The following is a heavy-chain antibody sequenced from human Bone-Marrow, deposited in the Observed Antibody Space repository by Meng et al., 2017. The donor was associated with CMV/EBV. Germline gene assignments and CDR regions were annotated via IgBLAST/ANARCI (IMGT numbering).Heavy chain of an antibody. J-gene: IGHJ4*02. CDR2: IYYSGST. CDR3: ARGPYSSSSETVHFDY. CDR1: GGSISSYY. V-gene: IGHV4-59*01. Sequence: QVQLQESGPGLVKPSETLSLTCTVSGGSISSYYWSWIRQPPGKGLEWIGYIYYSGSTNYNPSLKSRVTISVDTSKNQFSLKLSSVTAADTAVYYCARGPYSSSSETVHFDYWGQGTLVTVSS. D-gene: IGHD6-6*01.